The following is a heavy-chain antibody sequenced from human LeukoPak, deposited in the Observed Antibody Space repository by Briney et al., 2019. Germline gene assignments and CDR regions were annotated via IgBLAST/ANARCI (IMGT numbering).Heavy chain of an antibody. Sequence: SETLALTCTVSGGSINNHYWSWIRQPPGKGLECVGFVHYSGKTNYNSSLKSRVTISEDTPKNQFSLKLSSVTAADTAVYFCARYNCPGGSCTHFDYWGQGILVTVSS. CDR3: ARYNCPGGSCTHFDY. V-gene: IGHV4-59*11. CDR1: GGSINNHY. J-gene: IGHJ4*02. CDR2: VHYSGKT. D-gene: IGHD2-15*01.